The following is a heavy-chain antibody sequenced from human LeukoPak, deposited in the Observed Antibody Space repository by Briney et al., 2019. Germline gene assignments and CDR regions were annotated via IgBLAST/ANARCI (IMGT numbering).Heavy chain of an antibody. J-gene: IGHJ4*02. CDR2: IYYSGST. Sequence: SETLSLTCAVYGDSISSGGYSWSWMRQPPGKGLEWIGYIYYSGSTYYYPSLRNRVTISVDTSKNQFCLRLSSVTAADTAVYYCARVTTGGSFDYWGQGTLVTVSS. CDR1: GDSISSGGYS. V-gene: IGHV4-30-4*07. CDR3: ARVTTGGSFDY. D-gene: IGHD2-15*01.